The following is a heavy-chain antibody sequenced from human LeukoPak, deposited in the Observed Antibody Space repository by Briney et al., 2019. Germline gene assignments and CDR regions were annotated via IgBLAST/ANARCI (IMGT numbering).Heavy chain of an antibody. CDR3: ARDDSGYSGFDP. CDR1: GGSTSSGGYY. CDR2: IYYSGST. D-gene: IGHD3-22*01. V-gene: IGHV4-31*03. Sequence: SETLSLTCTVSGGSTSSGGYYWSWIRQHPGKGLEWIGYIYYSGSTYYNPSLKSRVTISVDTSKNQFSLKLSSVTAADTAVYYCARDDSGYSGFDPWGQGTLVTVSS. J-gene: IGHJ5*02.